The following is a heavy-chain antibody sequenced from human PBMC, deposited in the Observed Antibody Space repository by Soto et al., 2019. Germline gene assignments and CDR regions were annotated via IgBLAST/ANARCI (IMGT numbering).Heavy chain of an antibody. CDR2: MNPNSGNT. CDR3: ARGQAVAGTGDAFDI. CDR1: GYTFTSYD. J-gene: IGHJ3*02. Sequence: QVQLVQSGAEVKKPGASVKVSCKASGYTFTSYDINWVRQATGQGLEWMGWMNPNSGNTGYAQKFQGRVTMXXNXSRXTAYMELSSLRSEDTAVYYCARGQAVAGTGDAFDIWGQGTMVTVSS. V-gene: IGHV1-8*01. D-gene: IGHD6-19*01.